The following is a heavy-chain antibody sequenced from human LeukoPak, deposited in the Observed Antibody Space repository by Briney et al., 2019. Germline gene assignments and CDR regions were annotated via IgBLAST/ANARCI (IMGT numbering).Heavy chain of an antibody. CDR1: GFTFSDYY. V-gene: IGHV3-11*06. Sequence: PGGSLRLSCAASGFTFSDYYMSWIRQAAGKGLEWVSYISSSSSYTNYADSVKGRFTISRDNAKNSLYLQMNSLRAEDTAVYYCARTGDSSGWLHYWGQGSLVTASS. J-gene: IGHJ4*02. CDR3: ARTGDSSGWLHY. CDR2: ISSSSSYT. D-gene: IGHD6-19*01.